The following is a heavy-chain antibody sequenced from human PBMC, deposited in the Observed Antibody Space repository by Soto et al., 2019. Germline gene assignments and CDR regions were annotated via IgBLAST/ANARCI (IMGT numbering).Heavy chain of an antibody. J-gene: IGHJ3*02. CDR2: ISSSSSYT. V-gene: IGHV3-11*06. Sequence: GGSLRLSCAASGLTFSDYYMSWIRQAPGKGLEWVSYISSSSSYTNYADSVKGRFTISRDNAKNSLYLQMNSLRAEDTAVYYCAREGRGYYDSSGYYLGAFDIWGQGTMVTVSS. CDR1: GLTFSDYY. CDR3: AREGRGYYDSSGYYLGAFDI. D-gene: IGHD3-22*01.